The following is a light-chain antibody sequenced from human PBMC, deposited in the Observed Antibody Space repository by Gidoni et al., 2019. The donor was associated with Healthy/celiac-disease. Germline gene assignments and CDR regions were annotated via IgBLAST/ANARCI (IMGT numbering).Light chain of an antibody. J-gene: IGKJ1*01. Sequence: DIQMTQSPSTLSASVGDRVTITCRASQSISSWVAWYQQKPGKAPQLLIDDASSLESGVPSRFSGSGSGTEFTLNISSLQPDDFATYYFQQYSSYPWTFGQGTKVEIK. V-gene: IGKV1-5*01. CDR1: QSISSW. CDR2: DAS. CDR3: QQYSSYPWT.